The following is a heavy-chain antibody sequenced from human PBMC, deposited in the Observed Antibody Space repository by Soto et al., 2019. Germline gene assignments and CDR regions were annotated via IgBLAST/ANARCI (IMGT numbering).Heavy chain of an antibody. CDR2: IYYSGST. Sequence: SETLSLTCTVSGGSISSSSYYWGWIRQPPGKGLEWIGSIYYSGSTYYNPSLKSRVTISVDTSKNQFSLKLSSVTAADTAVYYCARQNQYYYDSSGYFDAFDIWGQGTMVTVSS. V-gene: IGHV4-39*01. CDR3: ARQNQYYYDSSGYFDAFDI. D-gene: IGHD3-22*01. J-gene: IGHJ3*02. CDR1: GGSISSSSYY.